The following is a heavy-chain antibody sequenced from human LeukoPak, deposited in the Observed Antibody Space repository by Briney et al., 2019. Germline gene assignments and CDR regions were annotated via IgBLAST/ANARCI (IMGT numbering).Heavy chain of an antibody. V-gene: IGHV4-34*01. Sequence: SETLSLTCAVYGGSFSGYYWSWIRQPPGKGLEWIGEINHSGSTNYNPSLKSRVTISVDTSKNQFSLKLSSVTAADTAVYYCARGSIVGATTFDYWGQGTLVTVSS. CDR1: GGSFSGYY. CDR2: INHSGST. CDR3: ARGSIVGATTFDY. D-gene: IGHD1-26*01. J-gene: IGHJ4*02.